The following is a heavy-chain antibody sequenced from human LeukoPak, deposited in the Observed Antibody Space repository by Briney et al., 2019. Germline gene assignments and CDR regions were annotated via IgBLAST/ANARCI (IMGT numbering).Heavy chain of an antibody. Sequence: GASVRVSCKASGGTFSSYAISWVRQAPGQGPEWMGGIIPIFGTANYAQKFKGRVTITADESTSTAYMEMSSLRSEDTAVYYCARDRLCCSSSPYGIVVWCQGTTVTVAS. V-gene: IGHV1-69*13. J-gene: IGHJ6*02. CDR1: GGTFSSYA. D-gene: IGHD6-13*01. CDR2: IIPIFGTA. CDR3: ARDRLCCSSSPYGIVV.